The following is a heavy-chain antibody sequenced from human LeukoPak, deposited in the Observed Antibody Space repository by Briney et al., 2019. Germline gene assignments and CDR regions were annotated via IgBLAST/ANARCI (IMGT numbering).Heavy chain of an antibody. Sequence: GGSLRLSCAGSRFIFIDYAMSWVGQAPGKGAEGVSSIGGSGSETYYADSVKGRFTVPRDNSKKTLYLKMSSLRAEDTAVYYWAKDAIPRNSIWDYFDFWGQGALVTVSS. CDR3: AKDAIPRNSIWDYFDF. V-gene: IGHV3-23*01. CDR1: RFIFIDYA. D-gene: IGHD1-7*01. CDR2: IGGSGSET. J-gene: IGHJ4*02.